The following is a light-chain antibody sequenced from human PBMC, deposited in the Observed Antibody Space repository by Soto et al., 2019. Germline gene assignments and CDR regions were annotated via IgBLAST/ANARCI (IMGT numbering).Light chain of an antibody. Sequence: QSVLTQPPSVSGAPGQRVTIPCTGSSSNIGSFYDVHWYQQLPGTAPKLLIYGDNNRPSGVPDRFSGSKSGTSASLAITGLQADDEADYYCQSYDNSLSHVVFGGGTKLTVL. J-gene: IGLJ2*01. CDR3: QSYDNSLSHVV. CDR1: SSNIGSFYD. CDR2: GDN. V-gene: IGLV1-40*01.